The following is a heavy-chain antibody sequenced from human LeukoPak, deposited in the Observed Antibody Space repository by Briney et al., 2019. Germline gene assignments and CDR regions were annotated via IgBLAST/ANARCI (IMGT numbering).Heavy chain of an antibody. V-gene: IGHV3-48*01. CDR1: GFTFSNYN. D-gene: IGHD7-27*01. Sequence: GGSLRLSCAASGFTFSNYNMNWVHQAPGKGLEWVSYISSSSGGIYYADSVKGRFTISRDNAKNSLYLQMNSLRVDDTAVYFCARLTGWTYYFDYWGQGTLVTVSS. J-gene: IGHJ4*02. CDR2: ISSSSGGI. CDR3: ARLTGWTYYFDY.